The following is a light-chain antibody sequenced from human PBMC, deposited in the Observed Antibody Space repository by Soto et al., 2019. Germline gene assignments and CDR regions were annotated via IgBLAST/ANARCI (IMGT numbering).Light chain of an antibody. V-gene: IGKV3D-11*01. Sequence: EIVLTQSPATLSLSPGERATLSCKASQGFSSYLAWYQQKPGQAPRLLIYDASNRATGIPARFSGSGPGTDFNLTISSLEPEDFAVYYCQHRSNWPFGGGTKVEIK. CDR2: DAS. J-gene: IGKJ4*01. CDR1: QGFSSY. CDR3: QHRSNWP.